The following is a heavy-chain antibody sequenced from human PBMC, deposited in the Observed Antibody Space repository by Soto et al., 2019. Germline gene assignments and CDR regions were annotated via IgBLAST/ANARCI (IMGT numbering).Heavy chain of an antibody. D-gene: IGHD6-25*01. CDR3: ARLYTDRVRIAAYFDY. V-gene: IGHV4-39*01. Sequence: PSETLSLTCTVSGGSISSSSYYWVWIRQPPGKGLEWIGSIYYSGSTYYNPSLKSRVTISVDTSKNQFSLKLSSVTAADTAVYYCARLYTDRVRIAAYFDYWGQGTLVTVS. J-gene: IGHJ4*02. CDR1: GGSISSSSYY. CDR2: IYYSGST.